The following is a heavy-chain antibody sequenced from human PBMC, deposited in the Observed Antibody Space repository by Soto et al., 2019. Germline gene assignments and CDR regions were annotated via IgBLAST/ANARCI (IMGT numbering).Heavy chain of an antibody. Sequence: QVQLVQSGAEVKEPGASVRVSCKASGYTFIHYDISWVRQAPGQGLERMGWMNPGSGKTGYANKFQGRVTMTKDASRSTAHLELSSLTSEDTAVYYCARMASFGTLNWFDPWGQGTLVTVSS. J-gene: IGHJ5*02. D-gene: IGHD3-16*01. CDR2: MNPGSGKT. CDR3: ARMASFGTLNWFDP. CDR1: GYTFIHYD. V-gene: IGHV1-8*02.